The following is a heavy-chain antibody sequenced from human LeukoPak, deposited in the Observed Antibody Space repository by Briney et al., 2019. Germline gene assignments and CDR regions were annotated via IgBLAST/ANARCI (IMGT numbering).Heavy chain of an antibody. V-gene: IGHV3-11*06. J-gene: IGHJ4*02. CDR3: ARRITMVRGATPTYYFNY. D-gene: IGHD3-10*01. Sequence: GGSLRLSCSASGFTFSDYYMSWIRQAPGKGLEWISYISSSSSYTSYADSVKGRFTISRDNAKKSLYLQMNSLRAEDTAVYYCARRITMVRGATPTYYFNYWGQGTLVTVSS. CDR1: GFTFSDYY. CDR2: ISSSSSYT.